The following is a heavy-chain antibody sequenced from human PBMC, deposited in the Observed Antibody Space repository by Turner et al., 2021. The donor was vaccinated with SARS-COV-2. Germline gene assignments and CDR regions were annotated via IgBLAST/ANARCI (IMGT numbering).Heavy chain of an antibody. CDR1: DDSIRNSVYF. J-gene: IGHJ3*01. Sequence: QLHLQESGPGLVKPSETLSLTCTVSDDSIRNSVYFWGWFRQPPGKGLEWIATVDDSGRTYYNPSYKPSLQSRATLSVDTSTNGLSLKLRSVTAADTAVYFCALNTTMIEVVTGGLDFWGQGTMVTVSS. CDR2: VDDSGRT. D-gene: IGHD3-22*01. V-gene: IGHV4-39*02. CDR3: ALNTTMIEVVTGGLDF.